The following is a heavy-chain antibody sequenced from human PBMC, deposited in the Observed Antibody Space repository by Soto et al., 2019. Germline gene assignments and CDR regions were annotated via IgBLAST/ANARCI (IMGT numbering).Heavy chain of an antibody. CDR1: DGSISSYY. J-gene: IGHJ5*02. CDR3: AGFSSGTYLFDL. Sequence: SETLSLTCTVSDGSISSYYWSWIRQPPGKGLEWIGYIYGTGTTNYSPSLTNRVTISVDMSKNQFSLRLSSVTAADTAVYYCAGFSSGTYLFDLWGQGTPVTVSS. V-gene: IGHV4-59*01. D-gene: IGHD1-26*01. CDR2: IYGTGTT.